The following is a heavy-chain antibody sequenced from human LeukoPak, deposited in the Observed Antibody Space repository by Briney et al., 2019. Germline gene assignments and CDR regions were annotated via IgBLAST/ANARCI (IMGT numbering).Heavy chain of an antibody. D-gene: IGHD4-17*01. Sequence: GGSLRLSCAASGFTFDDYGMSWVRQAPGKGLEWVSGISWNSGSIGYADSVKGRFTISRDNAKNSLYLQMNSLRAEDTALYYCAKDMSPTDYGENYFDYWGQGTLVTVSS. V-gene: IGHV3-9*01. J-gene: IGHJ4*02. CDR3: AKDMSPTDYGENYFDY. CDR1: GFTFDDYG. CDR2: ISWNSGSI.